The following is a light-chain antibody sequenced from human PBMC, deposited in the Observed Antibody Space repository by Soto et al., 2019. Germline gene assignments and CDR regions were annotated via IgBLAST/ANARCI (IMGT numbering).Light chain of an antibody. CDR2: DAS. Sequence: EIVLTQSPGTLSLSPGDRATLSCRASQSLSVSYIAWYQQKPGQAPRLLIYDASTRATGVPARFGGSGSGTEFTLTISGLQSEDFAVYYCQQYGDWPPDTFGQGTKVDIK. CDR3: QQYGDWPPDT. J-gene: IGKJ2*01. CDR1: QSLSVS. V-gene: IGKV3-15*01.